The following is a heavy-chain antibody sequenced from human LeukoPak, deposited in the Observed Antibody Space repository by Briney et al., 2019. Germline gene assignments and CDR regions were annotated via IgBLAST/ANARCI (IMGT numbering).Heavy chain of an antibody. Sequence: GGSLRLSCAASGFTVSSNYMTWVRQAPGKGLEWVSVIYRGGSTYYADSVKGRFTLSRDNSKNTLYLQMNSLRAEDTAVYYCARGDDYGGAWYYFDCWGQGTLVTVSS. J-gene: IGHJ4*02. V-gene: IGHV3-66*01. CDR2: IYRGGST. CDR3: ARGDDYGGAWYYFDC. D-gene: IGHD4-23*01. CDR1: GFTVSSNY.